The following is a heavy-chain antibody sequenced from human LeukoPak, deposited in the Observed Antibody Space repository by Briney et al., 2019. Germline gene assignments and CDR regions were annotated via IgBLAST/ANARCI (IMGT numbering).Heavy chain of an antibody. V-gene: IGHV4-34*01. J-gene: IGHJ6*02. CDR3: ARERATVTTFVYYYGMDV. CDR1: GGSFSGYY. Sequence: ASETLSLTCAVYGGSFSGYYWSWIRQPPGKGLEWIGEINHSGSTNYNPSLKSRVTISIDTSKNQFSLKLSSVTAADTAVYYCARERATVTTFVYYYGMDVWGQGTTVTVSS. D-gene: IGHD4-17*01. CDR2: INHSGST.